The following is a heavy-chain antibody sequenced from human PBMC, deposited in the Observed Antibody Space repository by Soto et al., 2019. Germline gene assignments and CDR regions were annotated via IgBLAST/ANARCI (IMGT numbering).Heavy chain of an antibody. J-gene: IGHJ6*02. CDR1: GYSFTSYW. V-gene: IGHV5-51*01. CDR2: IYPGDSDT. Sequence: PGESLKISCKGSGYSFTSYWIGWVRQMPGKGLEWMGIIYPGDSDTRYSPSFQGQVTISADKSISTAYLQWSSLKASDTAMYYCARPGGLRYCSSTSCPVSGYYGMDVWGQGTTVTVSS. CDR3: ARPGGLRYCSSTSCPVSGYYGMDV. D-gene: IGHD2-2*01.